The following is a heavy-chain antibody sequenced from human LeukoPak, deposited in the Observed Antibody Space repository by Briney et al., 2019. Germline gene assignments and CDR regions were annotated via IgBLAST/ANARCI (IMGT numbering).Heavy chain of an antibody. CDR3: ARDFFYSSSSHDWFDP. J-gene: IGHJ5*02. CDR1: GFTFSSYA. V-gene: IGHV3-23*01. D-gene: IGHD6-6*01. CDR2: ISGSGGST. Sequence: PGGSLRLSCAASGFTFSSYAMSWVRQAPGKGLEWVSAISGSGGSTYYADSVKGRFTISRDNAKNSLYLQMNSLRAEDTAVYYCARDFFYSSSSHDWFDPWGQGTLVTVSS.